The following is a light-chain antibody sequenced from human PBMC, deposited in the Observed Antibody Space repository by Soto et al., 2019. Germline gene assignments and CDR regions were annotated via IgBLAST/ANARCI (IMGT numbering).Light chain of an antibody. Sequence: IQMTQSPSTLSASMGGTVTITCRASESIGRWLAWYQQKPGKVPRLLIYKTSNLESGVPPRFSGSGSGTEFTITISSLQPDDVATYYCQQYDVNSSFGQGTKVELK. CDR1: ESIGRW. CDR2: KTS. CDR3: QQYDVNSS. V-gene: IGKV1-5*03. J-gene: IGKJ1*01.